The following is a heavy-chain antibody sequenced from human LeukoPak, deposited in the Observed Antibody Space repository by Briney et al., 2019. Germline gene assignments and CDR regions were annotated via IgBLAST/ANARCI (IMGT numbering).Heavy chain of an antibody. CDR2: INPNSGGT. Sequence: ASVNVSCKTSGYTFTGYYMHWLRQAPGQGLEWMGWINPNSGGTNYAQKFQGRVTMTRDTSISTAYMELSRLRSDDTAVYYCARDTVLDYYDYWGQGTLVTVSS. CDR3: ARDTVLDYYDY. V-gene: IGHV1-2*02. D-gene: IGHD4-11*01. CDR1: GYTFTGYY. J-gene: IGHJ4*02.